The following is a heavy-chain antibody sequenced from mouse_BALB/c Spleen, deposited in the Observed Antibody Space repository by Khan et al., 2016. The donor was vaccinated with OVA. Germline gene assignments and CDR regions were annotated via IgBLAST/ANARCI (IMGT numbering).Heavy chain of an antibody. CDR1: GDSITSGF. D-gene: IGHD1-1*01. Sequence: VQLKESGPSLVKPSQTLSLTCTVTGDSITSGFWNWIRKFPGNKLEYMGYVTYSGNTYYNPSLKRRISITRDNSKSHYYLQLNTVTTEDTATYFCARSYGSWAMDYWGQGTSVTVSS. J-gene: IGHJ4*01. CDR2: VTYSGNT. V-gene: IGHV3-8*02. CDR3: ARSYGSWAMDY.